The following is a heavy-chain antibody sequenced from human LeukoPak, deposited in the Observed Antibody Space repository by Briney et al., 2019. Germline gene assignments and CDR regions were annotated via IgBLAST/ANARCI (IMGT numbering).Heavy chain of an antibody. CDR3: ARDVERITIFGVVITQAFDI. CDR1: GFTFSSYS. Sequence: GGSLRLSCAASGFTFSSYSMNWVRQAPGKGLEWVSSISSSSSYIYYADSVKGRFTISRDNAKNSPYLQMNSLRAEDTAVYYCARDVERITIFGVVITQAFDIWGQGTMVTVSS. V-gene: IGHV3-21*01. D-gene: IGHD3-3*01. CDR2: ISSSSSYI. J-gene: IGHJ3*02.